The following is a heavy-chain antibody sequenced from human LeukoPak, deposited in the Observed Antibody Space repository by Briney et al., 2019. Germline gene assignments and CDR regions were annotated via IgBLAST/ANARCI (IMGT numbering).Heavy chain of an antibody. V-gene: IGHV3-30*18. J-gene: IGHJ4*02. CDR1: GFTFSSYS. CDR2: ISYDGSNK. CDR3: AKDSSLGGYYFDY. Sequence: QPGGSLRLSCAASGFTFSSYSMHWVRQAPGKGLEWVAVISYDGSNKYYADSVKGRFTISRDNSKNTLYLQMNSLRAEDTAVYYCAKDSSLGGYYFDYWGQGTLVTVSS. D-gene: IGHD6-13*01.